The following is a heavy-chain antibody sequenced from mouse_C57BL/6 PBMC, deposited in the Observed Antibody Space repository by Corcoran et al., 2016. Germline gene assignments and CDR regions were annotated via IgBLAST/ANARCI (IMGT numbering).Heavy chain of an antibody. J-gene: IGHJ1*03. CDR2: ISYDGSN. CDR3: AREEGYYWYFDV. Sequence: DVQLQESGPGLVKPSQSLSLTCSVTGYSITSGYYWNWIRQFPGNKLEWMGYISYDGSNNYNPSLKNRISITRDTSKNQFFLKLNSVTTEDTAKYYCAREEGYYWYFDVWGTGTTVTVSS. D-gene: IGHD2-2*01. CDR1: GYSITSGYY. V-gene: IGHV3-6*01.